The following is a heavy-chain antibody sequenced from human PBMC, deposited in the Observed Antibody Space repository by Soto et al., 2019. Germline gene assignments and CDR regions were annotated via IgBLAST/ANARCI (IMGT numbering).Heavy chain of an antibody. V-gene: IGHV3-48*01. D-gene: IGHD3-22*01. J-gene: IGHJ4*02. Sequence: CSLSLFGVASGFIFNSYSMNCVRQAPGKGLEWISYINSGSTSVFYADSVKGRFTISRDNAKNSLYLQMNSLRAEDTAVYYCGSSASPDAYWGQGTLVTVSS. CDR3: GSSASPDAY. CDR2: INSGSTSV. CDR1: GFIFNSYS.